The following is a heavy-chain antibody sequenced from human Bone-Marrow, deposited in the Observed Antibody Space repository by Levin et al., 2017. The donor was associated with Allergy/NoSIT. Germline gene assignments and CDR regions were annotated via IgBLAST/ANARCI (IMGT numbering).Heavy chain of an antibody. CDR3: ARGFGSYDY. D-gene: IGHD1-26*01. CDR2: ISTSGGTR. CDR1: GFTFSSYE. J-gene: IGHJ4*02. Sequence: LSLTCAASGFTFSSYEMNWVRQAPGKGLEWVSHISTSGGTRHYTDSVKGRFSISRDNSKNSLFLQMNSLRAEDTAVYYCARGFGSYDYWGLGTLVTVSS. V-gene: IGHV3-48*03.